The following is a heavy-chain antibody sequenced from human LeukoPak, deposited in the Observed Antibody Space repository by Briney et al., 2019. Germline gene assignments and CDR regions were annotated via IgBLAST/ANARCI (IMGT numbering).Heavy chain of an antibody. J-gene: IGHJ3*02. CDR1: GFTFSDYY. CDR2: ISSSSGDT. Sequence: PGGSLTLSCAVSGFTFSDYYMSWIRHAPGEGREWVSYISSSSGDTNYAESAKGRVTISRDNTKNSLYLQMKSPRGEDTAVYYCARGYYYDSSGYYYVVAFDIWGQGTMVTVSS. D-gene: IGHD3-22*01. CDR3: ARGYYYDSSGYYYVVAFDI. V-gene: IGHV3-11*03.